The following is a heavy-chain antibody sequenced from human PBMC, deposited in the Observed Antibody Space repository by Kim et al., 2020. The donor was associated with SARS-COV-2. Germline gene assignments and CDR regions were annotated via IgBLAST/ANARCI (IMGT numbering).Heavy chain of an antibody. CDR3: TFAGSGYYLYY. V-gene: IGHV4-34*01. Sequence: SETLSLTCAVYGGSFSGYYWSWIRQPPGKGLEWIGEINHSGSTNYNPSLKSRVTISVDTSKNQFSLKLSSVTAADTAVYYCTFAGSGYYLYYWGQGTLVTVSS. CDR2: INHSGST. D-gene: IGHD3-22*01. CDR1: GGSFSGYY. J-gene: IGHJ4*02.